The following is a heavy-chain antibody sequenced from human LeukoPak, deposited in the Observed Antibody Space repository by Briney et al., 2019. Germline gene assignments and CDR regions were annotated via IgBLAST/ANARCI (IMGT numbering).Heavy chain of an antibody. J-gene: IGHJ3*02. D-gene: IGHD2-8*01. CDR3: TTEGFLGYCTNGVCSGAFDI. Sequence: GGSLRLSCAASGFTFSNAWMSWVRQAPGKGLEWVGRIKSKTDGGTTDYAATVKGRFTISRDDSKNTLYLQMNSLKTEDTAVYYCTTEGFLGYCTNGVCSGAFDIWGQGTMVTVSS. V-gene: IGHV3-15*01. CDR1: GFTFSNAW. CDR2: IKSKTDGGTT.